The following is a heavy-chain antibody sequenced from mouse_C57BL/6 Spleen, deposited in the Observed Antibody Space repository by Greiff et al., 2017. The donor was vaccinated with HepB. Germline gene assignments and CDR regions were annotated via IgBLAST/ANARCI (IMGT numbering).Heavy chain of an antibody. CDR3: ARSPMTTVVDWYFDV. J-gene: IGHJ1*03. CDR2: INPSNGGT. V-gene: IGHV1-53*01. D-gene: IGHD1-1*01. CDR1: GYTFTSYW. Sequence: QVQLQQPGTELVKPGASVKLSCKASGYTFTSYWMHWVKQRPGQGLEWIGNINPSNGGTNYNEKFKSKATLTVDKSSSTAYMQLSSLTSEDSAVYYCARSPMTTVVDWYFDVWGTGTTVTVSS.